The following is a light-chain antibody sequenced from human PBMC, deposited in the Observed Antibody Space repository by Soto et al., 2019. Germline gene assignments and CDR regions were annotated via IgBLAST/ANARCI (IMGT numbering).Light chain of an antibody. CDR2: GAS. J-gene: IGKJ5*01. V-gene: IGKV3-20*01. CDR1: QSVSSSY. Sequence: EVVLTQSPGTLYLSPGERATLSCRASQSVSSSYLAWYQQKPGQAPRLLIYGASIRATGIPDRFSGSGSGTDFTLTISRLDPEDFAVYYCQQFGSSSVTFGQGTRLEIK. CDR3: QQFGSSSVT.